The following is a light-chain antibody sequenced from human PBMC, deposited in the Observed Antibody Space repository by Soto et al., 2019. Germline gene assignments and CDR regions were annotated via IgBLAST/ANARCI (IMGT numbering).Light chain of an antibody. V-gene: IGKV1-33*01. CDR1: QDISNY. J-gene: IGKJ4*01. CDR2: DAS. Sequence: DIQMTQSPSSLSASVGDRVTISCQASQDISNYLNWYQQKPGKAPKILIYDASVLEAGVPSRFSGGGSGTHFTLTISSLQDEDVATYYCQQFDNLPLTFGGGTKVEIK. CDR3: QQFDNLPLT.